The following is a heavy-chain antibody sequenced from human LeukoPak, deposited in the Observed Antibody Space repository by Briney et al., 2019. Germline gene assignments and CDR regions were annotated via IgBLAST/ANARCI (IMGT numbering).Heavy chain of an antibody. D-gene: IGHD2-21*02. CDR3: ASVTEGY. J-gene: IGHJ4*02. V-gene: IGHV3-48*03. Sequence: GGSLRLSCAASGFSFNNSEMYWVRQAPGKGLEWVSYISSTGYTIYYADSVKGRFTISRDNAKNSLYLQMNSLRDEDTAVYYCASVTEGYWGQGTLVTVSS. CDR1: GFSFNNSE. CDR2: ISSTGYTI.